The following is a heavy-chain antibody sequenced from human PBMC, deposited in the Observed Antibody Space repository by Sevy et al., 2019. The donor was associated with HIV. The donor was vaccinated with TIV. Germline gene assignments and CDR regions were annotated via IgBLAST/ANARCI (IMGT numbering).Heavy chain of an antibody. CDR2: IDYNGHI. Sequence: SETLSLTCTVSGGSITSLYWNWIWQPPGKGLEWIANIDYNGHINYNPSLKSRVTLSLDTSKNQFSLRLSSVTAADTAMYYCAGENAWGRGYSWGQGTLVTVSS. V-gene: IGHV4-59*08. CDR1: GGSITSLY. CDR3: AGENAWGRGYS. D-gene: IGHD1-26*01. J-gene: IGHJ4*02.